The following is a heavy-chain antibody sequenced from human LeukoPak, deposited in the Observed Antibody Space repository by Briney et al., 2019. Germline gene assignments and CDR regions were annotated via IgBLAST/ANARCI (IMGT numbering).Heavy chain of an antibody. CDR3: ARSYYDSSGYYIRGDY. J-gene: IGHJ4*02. CDR2: ISAGNGNT. D-gene: IGHD3-22*01. CDR1: GYTFTSYA. Sequence: GASVKVSCKASGYTFTSYAIHWVRQAPGQRLEWMGWISAGNGNTKYSQNFQGRVTFISNTSATTAFMELSSLRSEDTAVYYCARSYYDSSGYYIRGDYWGQGTLVTVSS. V-gene: IGHV1-3*01.